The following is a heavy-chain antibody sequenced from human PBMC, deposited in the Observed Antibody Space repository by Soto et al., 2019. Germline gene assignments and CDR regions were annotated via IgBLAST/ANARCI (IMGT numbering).Heavy chain of an antibody. Sequence: EVHLVDSGGGLVKPGGSLRLSCAASGFTFNTYSMTWVRQAPGQGLEWVSSISNTGAHIYYADSVRGRFTISRDNAKNSLYLQMNSLTAEDTAVYYCVRERQFVRGFYYGMDVWGRGTTVTVSS. CDR1: GFTFNTYS. V-gene: IGHV3-21*01. J-gene: IGHJ6*02. CDR3: VRERQFVRGFYYGMDV. CDR2: ISNTGAHI. D-gene: IGHD6-6*01.